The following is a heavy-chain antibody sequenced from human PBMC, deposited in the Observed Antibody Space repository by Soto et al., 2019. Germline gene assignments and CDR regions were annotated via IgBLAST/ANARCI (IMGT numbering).Heavy chain of an antibody. Sequence: GGSLRLSCAASGFTFSSYAMSWVRQSPGKGLEWVSAISGSGGSTYYADSVKGRFTISRDNSKNTLYLQMNSLRAEDTAVYYCAKWGRYYYYGMDVWGQGTTVTVSS. J-gene: IGHJ6*02. CDR1: GFTFSSYA. D-gene: IGHD3-16*01. CDR3: AKWGRYYYYGMDV. V-gene: IGHV3-23*01. CDR2: ISGSGGST.